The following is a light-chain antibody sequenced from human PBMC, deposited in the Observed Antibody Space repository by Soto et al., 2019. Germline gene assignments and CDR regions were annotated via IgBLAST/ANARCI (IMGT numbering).Light chain of an antibody. J-gene: IGLJ1*01. CDR1: SSDVGGYNY. V-gene: IGLV2-8*01. CDR3: ISYAGSNLLYV. Sequence: QSVLTHRPSASGCPGQAVTTSCPGTSSDVGGYNYVSWYQQHPGKAPKLMIYEVSKRPSGVPDRFSGSKSGNTASLTVSGLQAEDEADYYCISYAGSNLLYVFGTGTKVTVL. CDR2: EVS.